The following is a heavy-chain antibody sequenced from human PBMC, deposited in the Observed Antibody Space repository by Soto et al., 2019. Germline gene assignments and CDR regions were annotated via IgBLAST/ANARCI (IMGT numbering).Heavy chain of an antibody. J-gene: IGHJ4*02. D-gene: IGHD2-2*01. V-gene: IGHV3-23*01. CDR3: AKLPDYSSPSNNPFDY. Sequence: PGGSLRLSCTASGFTFTNYAMSWVRQTPGKGLEWVSAIRAGGGATYYADSVKGRFTISRDNSMNRLYLQMNGLRAEDTAVYYCAKLPDYSSPSNNPFDYWGQGTMVTVYS. CDR2: IRAGGGAT. CDR1: GFTFTNYA.